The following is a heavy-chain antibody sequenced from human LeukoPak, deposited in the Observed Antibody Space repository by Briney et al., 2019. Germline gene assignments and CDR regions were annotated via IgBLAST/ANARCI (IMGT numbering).Heavy chain of an antibody. CDR2: IWSDGSNK. V-gene: IGHV3-33*01. J-gene: IGHJ4*02. Sequence: GRSLRLSCSASGFTFSYYAIHWVRQAPGKGLEWVALIWSDGSNKYYADSVKGRITISRDNSKNTVDLQMNSLRAEDTAVYYCARELFSSGSCPDGWGQGTLVTVSS. CDR1: GFTFSYYA. CDR3: ARELFSSGSCPDG. D-gene: IGHD3-10*01.